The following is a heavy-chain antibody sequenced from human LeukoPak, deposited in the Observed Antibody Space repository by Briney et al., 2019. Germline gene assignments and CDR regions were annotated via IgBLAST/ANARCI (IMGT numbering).Heavy chain of an antibody. V-gene: IGHV3-74*01. CDR1: GFTFSSYW. CDR2: INSDGSST. J-gene: IGHJ3*02. CDR3: ARDRGYYSAFDI. Sequence: GGSLRLSCAASGFTFSSYWMHWVRQAPGKGLVWVSRINSDGSSTSYADSVKGRFTISRDNAKNTLYLQMNSLRAQDTAVYHCARDRGYYSAFDIWGQRTMVTVSS. D-gene: IGHD2-15*01.